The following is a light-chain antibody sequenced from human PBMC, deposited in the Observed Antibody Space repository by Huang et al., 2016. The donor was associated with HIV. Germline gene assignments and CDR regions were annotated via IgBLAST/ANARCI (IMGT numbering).Light chain of an antibody. CDR1: QSLSDN. J-gene: IGKJ1*01. CDR2: GAS. V-gene: IGKV3-15*01. Sequence: EIVMTQSPATLSVSPGERATLSCRASQSLSDNLAWYQQKPGQAPRLLIYGASTRATGIPAMFSASGSATDFTLTISGLQSEDFAIYYCQQYNNWPPWTFGQGTKVEIK. CDR3: QQYNNWPPWT.